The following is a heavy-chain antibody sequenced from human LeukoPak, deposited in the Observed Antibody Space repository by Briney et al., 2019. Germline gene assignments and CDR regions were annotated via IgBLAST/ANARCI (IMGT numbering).Heavy chain of an antibody. Sequence: GGSLRLSCAASGFTVSSNYMSWVRQAPGKGLEWVSVIYSSGSTYYADSVKGRFTISRDNSKNTLYLQMNSLRAEDTAVYYCARDLSPVVRASPMGYWGQGTPVTVSS. D-gene: IGHD3-10*01. CDR2: IYSSGST. V-gene: IGHV3-66*01. CDR3: ARDLSPVVRASPMGY. J-gene: IGHJ4*02. CDR1: GFTVSSNY.